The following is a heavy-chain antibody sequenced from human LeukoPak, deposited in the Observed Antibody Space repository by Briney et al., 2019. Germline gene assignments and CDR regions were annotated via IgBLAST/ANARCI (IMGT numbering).Heavy chain of an antibody. D-gene: IGHD1-26*01. CDR2: IYYSGST. V-gene: IGHV4-39*01. CDR1: GGSISSSSYY. J-gene: IGHJ6*03. Sequence: SETLSLTCTVSGGSISSSSYYWGWIRQPPGKGLEWIGSIYYSGSTYYNPSLKSRVTISVDTSKNQFSLRLSSVTAADTAVYYCARRGEPLGYYYYYMDVWGKGTTVTVSS. CDR3: ARRGEPLGYYYYYMDV.